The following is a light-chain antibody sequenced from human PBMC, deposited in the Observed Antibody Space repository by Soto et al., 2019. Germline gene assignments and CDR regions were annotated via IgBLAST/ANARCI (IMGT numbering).Light chain of an antibody. CDR3: QQYGSSLGFT. J-gene: IGKJ3*01. CDR1: QSVSSSY. V-gene: IGKV3-20*01. CDR2: GAS. Sequence: EIVLTQSPGTLSLSPGERATLSCRASQSVSSSYLAWYQQKPGQAPRLLIYGASSRATGIPDRFSGSWSGTDFTLTISRMEPEDFAVYYCQQYGSSLGFTFGPGTKVDIK.